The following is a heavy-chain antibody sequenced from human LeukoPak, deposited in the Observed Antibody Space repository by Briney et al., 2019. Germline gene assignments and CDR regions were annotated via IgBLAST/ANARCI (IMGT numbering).Heavy chain of an antibody. CDR1: GFTFSSYS. CDR2: ISSSSSYI. D-gene: IGHD1-7*01. J-gene: IGHJ4*02. V-gene: IGHV3-21*01. Sequence: PGGSLRLSCAASGFTFSSYSMNWVRQAPGKGLEWVSSISSSSSYIYYADSVKGRFTISRDNAKNSLYLQMNSLRAEDTAVYYCARDPHKLLELHGYWGQGTLVTVSS. CDR3: ARDPHKLLELHGY.